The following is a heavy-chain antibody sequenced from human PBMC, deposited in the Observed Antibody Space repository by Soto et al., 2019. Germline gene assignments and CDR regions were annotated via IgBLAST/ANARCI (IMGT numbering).Heavy chain of an antibody. CDR3: ARSYYGSGSYYNRLNYYYYGMDV. CDR2: INPNSGGT. D-gene: IGHD3-10*01. Sequence: ASVKVSCKASGYTFTVYYMHWVRQAPGQGLEWMGWINPNSGGTNYAQKFQGWVTMTRDTSISTAYMELSRLRSDDTAVYYCARSYYGSGSYYNRLNYYYYGMDVWGQGTTVTVSS. J-gene: IGHJ6*02. V-gene: IGHV1-2*04. CDR1: GYTFTVYY.